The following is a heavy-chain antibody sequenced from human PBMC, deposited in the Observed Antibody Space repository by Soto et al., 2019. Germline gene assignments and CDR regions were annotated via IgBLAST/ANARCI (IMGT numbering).Heavy chain of an antibody. CDR2: IIPIFGTA. Sequence: SVKVSCKASGGTFSSYAISWVRQAPGQGLEWMGGIIPIFGTANYAQKFQGRVAITADESTSTAYMELSSLRSEDTAVYYCARYDANLYYYDRSGPHAFDIWGQGTMVTVSS. J-gene: IGHJ3*02. CDR3: ARYDANLYYYDRSGPHAFDI. D-gene: IGHD3-22*01. CDR1: GGTFSSYA. V-gene: IGHV1-69*13.